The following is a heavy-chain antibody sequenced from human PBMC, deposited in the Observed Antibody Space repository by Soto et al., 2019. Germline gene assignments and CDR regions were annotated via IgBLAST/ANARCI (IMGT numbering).Heavy chain of an antibody. V-gene: IGHV3-7*05. CDR2: IKQDGSEK. D-gene: IGHD3-9*01. J-gene: IGHJ4*02. CDR3: ARDDYDILTGFPYFDY. Sequence: EVQLVESGGGLVQPGGSLRLSCAASGFTFSSYWMSWVRQAPGKGLEWVANIKQDGSEKYYVDSVKGRFTISRDNAKNSLYLQMNSLRAEDTAVYYCARDDYDILTGFPYFDYWGQGTLVTVSS. CDR1: GFTFSSYW.